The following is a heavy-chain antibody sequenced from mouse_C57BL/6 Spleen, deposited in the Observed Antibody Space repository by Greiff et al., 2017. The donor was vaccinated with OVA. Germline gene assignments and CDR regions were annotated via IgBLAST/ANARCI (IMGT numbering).Heavy chain of an antibody. CDR2: IHPNSGST. CDR1: GYTFTSYW. CDR3: ARSSSFAMDY. V-gene: IGHV1-64*01. Sequence: QVQLKQPGAELVKPGASVKLSCKASGYTFTSYWMHWVKQRPGQGLEWIGMIHPNSGSTNYNEKFKSKATLTVDKSSSTAYMQLSSLTSEDSAVYYCARSSSFAMDYWGQGTSVTVSS. J-gene: IGHJ4*01.